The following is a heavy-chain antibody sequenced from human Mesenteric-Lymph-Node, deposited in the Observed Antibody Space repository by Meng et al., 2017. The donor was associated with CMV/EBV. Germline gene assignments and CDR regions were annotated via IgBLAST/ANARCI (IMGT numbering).Heavy chain of an antibody. CDR2: IYYSGST. J-gene: IGHJ6*02. V-gene: IGHV4-39*07. CDR1: GGSISSSSYY. CDR3: ARSIVVVPAASYYYYGMDV. D-gene: IGHD2-2*01. Sequence: SETLSLTCTVSGGSISSSSYYWGWIRQPPGMGLEWIGSIYYSGSTYYNPSLKSRVTISVDTSKNQFSLKLSSVTAADTAVYYCARSIVVVPAASYYYYGMDVWGQGTTVTVSS.